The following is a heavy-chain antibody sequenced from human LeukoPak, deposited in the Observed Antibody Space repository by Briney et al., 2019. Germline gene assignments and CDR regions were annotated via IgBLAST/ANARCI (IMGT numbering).Heavy chain of an antibody. CDR2: INPNSGGT. D-gene: IGHD3-22*01. J-gene: IGHJ3*02. CDR1: GYTFTGYY. V-gene: IGHV1-2*06. Sequence: ASVKVSCKASGYTFTGYYTHWVRQAPGQGLEWMGRINPNSGGTNYAQKFQGRVTMTRETSISTAYMELSRMRSDDTAVYYCARVDITMIVVAELDAFDIWGQGTMVTVSS. CDR3: ARVDITMIVVAELDAFDI.